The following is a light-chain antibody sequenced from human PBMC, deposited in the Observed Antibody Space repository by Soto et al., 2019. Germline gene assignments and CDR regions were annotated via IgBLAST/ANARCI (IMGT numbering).Light chain of an antibody. CDR3: QQSYRTPPT. V-gene: IGKV1-39*01. Sequence: DIQMTQSPSSVSASVGDRVTITCRASQPISDSLAWYQQKPGKAPKLLIYAATFLESGVPSRFSGSGSGTDFTLTISSLQPEDFGTYYCQQSYRTPPTFGQGTKLEI. CDR2: AAT. J-gene: IGKJ2*01. CDR1: QPISDS.